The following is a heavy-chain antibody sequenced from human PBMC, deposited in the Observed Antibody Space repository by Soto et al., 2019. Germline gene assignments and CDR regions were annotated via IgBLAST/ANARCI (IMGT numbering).Heavy chain of an antibody. CDR3: ARERGWIQLWSGYFDY. J-gene: IGHJ4*02. V-gene: IGHV1-18*01. D-gene: IGHD5-18*01. CDR2: ISAYNGNT. CDR1: GYTFTSYG. Sequence: ASVKVSCKASGYTFTSYGISWVRQAPGQGLEWMGWISAYNGNTNYAQKLQGRVTMTADTSTSTAYMELRSLRSDDTAVYYCARERGWIQLWSGYFDYWGQGTLVTVSS.